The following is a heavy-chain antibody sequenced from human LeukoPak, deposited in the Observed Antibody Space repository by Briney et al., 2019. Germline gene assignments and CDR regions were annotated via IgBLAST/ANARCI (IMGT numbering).Heavy chain of an antibody. Sequence: ASVKVSCKASGYTFTDYYMHWVRQAPAQGLEWMGWINPNSGGTNFAQKFQGRVAMTRDTSISTAYLELGSLRSDDTAVYFCARARWQLVPYFDSWAQGTLVTVSS. J-gene: IGHJ4*02. V-gene: IGHV1-2*02. CDR1: GYTFTDYY. CDR2: INPNSGGT. D-gene: IGHD6-6*01. CDR3: ARARWQLVPYFDS.